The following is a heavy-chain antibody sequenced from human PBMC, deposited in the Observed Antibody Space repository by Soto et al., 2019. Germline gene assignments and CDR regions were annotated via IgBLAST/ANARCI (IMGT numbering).Heavy chain of an antibody. V-gene: IGHV4-59*12. CDR2: IYYRGTT. Sequence: SETLSLTCTVSGGSISSYYWSWIRQPPGKELEWIGNIYYRGTTNYNPSLQGRVTMSIDTSKNQFSLMLTSVTAADTAVYYCTRVATAVPSWGRGVLVTVSS. J-gene: IGHJ5*02. CDR3: TRVATAVPS. CDR1: GGSISSYY. D-gene: IGHD5-18*01.